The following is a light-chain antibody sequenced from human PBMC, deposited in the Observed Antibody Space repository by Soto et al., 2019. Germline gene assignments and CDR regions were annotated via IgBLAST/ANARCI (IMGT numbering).Light chain of an antibody. J-gene: IGKJ1*01. Sequence: EIVLTQSPGTLSLSPGERATLSCRASQSVNSDYLAWFQQKPGQAPRLLIYGASTRTTGIPDRFSGSGSGTDFTLTIGRLEPGDFAVYYCLHYGGSPLTFGQGTKVDI. V-gene: IGKV3-20*01. CDR1: QSVNSDY. CDR3: LHYGGSPLT. CDR2: GAS.